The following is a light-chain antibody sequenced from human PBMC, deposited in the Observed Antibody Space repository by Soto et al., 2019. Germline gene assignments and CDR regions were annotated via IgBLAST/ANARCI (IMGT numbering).Light chain of an antibody. V-gene: IGLV2-14*01. CDR3: SSYISSSTYV. J-gene: IGLJ1*01. CDR1: SSDIGRYNY. Sequence: QSALTQPASVSGSXXXSITXXCTGTSSDIGRYNYVSWYQQYPGKAPKFMIYDVSNRPSGVSNRFSGSKSGNTASLTISGLQAEDEADYYCSSYISSSTYVFGTGTKVTVL. CDR2: DVS.